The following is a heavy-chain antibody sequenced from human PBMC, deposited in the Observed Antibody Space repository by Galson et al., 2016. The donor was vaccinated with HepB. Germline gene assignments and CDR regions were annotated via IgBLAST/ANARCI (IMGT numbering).Heavy chain of an antibody. J-gene: IGHJ4*02. Sequence: SLRLSCAASGFTFSSHAMSWVRQAPGKGLEWVSAIIGSGGSTHYADPVKGRFTISRDNSKNTLYLQMNSLRAEDTAVYYCAKGPPLIDYGGQGTLVTVSS. CDR1: GFTFSSHA. CDR3: AKGPPLIDY. CDR2: IIGSGGST. V-gene: IGHV3-23*01.